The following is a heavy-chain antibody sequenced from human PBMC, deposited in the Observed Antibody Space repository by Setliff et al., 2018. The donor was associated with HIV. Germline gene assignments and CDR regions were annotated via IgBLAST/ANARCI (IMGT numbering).Heavy chain of an antibody. J-gene: IGHJ4*02. CDR1: GGSVSTSSYY. Sequence: SETLSLTCTVSGGSVSTSSYYWGWIRQPPGKGLEYIGTISYRGTTHYNPSLKSRIALSIDASKNQFSLNLNFVTATDSALYYCATTRPISTGYPGFFDSWGQGSVVTVSS. V-gene: IGHV4-39*01. CDR3: ATTRPISTGYPGFFDS. D-gene: IGHD3-9*01. CDR2: ISYRGTT.